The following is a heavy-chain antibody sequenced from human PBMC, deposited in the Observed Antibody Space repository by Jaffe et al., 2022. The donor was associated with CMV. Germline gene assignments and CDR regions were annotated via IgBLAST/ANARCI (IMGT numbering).Heavy chain of an antibody. CDR1: GLTFSSHW. J-gene: IGHJ4*02. CDR3: ATDSDRRCDY. CDR2: INVDGSTK. V-gene: IGHV3-7*01. Sequence: EVQLVESGGGLVQPGGSLRLSCATSGLTFSSHWMTWVRQAPGKGLEWVANINVDGSTKNYLDSVKGRFTISRDNAKNSLDLQMNSLRAEDTAVYYCATDSDRRCDYWGQGTLVTVSS.